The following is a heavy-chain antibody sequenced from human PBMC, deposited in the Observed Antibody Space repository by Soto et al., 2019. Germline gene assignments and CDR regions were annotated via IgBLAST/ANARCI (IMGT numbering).Heavy chain of an antibody. V-gene: IGHV4-59*01. J-gene: IGHJ5*02. Sequence: SETLSLTCTVSGGSISSYYWSWIRQPPGKGMEWIGYIYYSGTTNYNTSLQSRVTISVDTSKNLFSLKLSSVNAAASAGDYFVMESGRDPDNWFDPWVKGTLRSVPP. CDR3: VMESGRDPDNWFDP. CDR2: IYYSGTT. CDR1: GGSISSYY. D-gene: IGHD1-26*01.